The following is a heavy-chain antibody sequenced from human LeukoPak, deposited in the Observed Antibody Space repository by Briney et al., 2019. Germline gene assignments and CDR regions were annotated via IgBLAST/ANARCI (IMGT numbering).Heavy chain of an antibody. D-gene: IGHD1-26*01. CDR2: INWNGAAT. Sequence: GGSLRLSCEGSGFTLDDYGISWVRHVPGKGLQWVSGINWNGAATGHGDSAKGRFTISRDNAKNSLYLQMKSLRVEDTAVYYCARDAGGRTQREGWFDPWGQGTLVTVSS. CDR3: ARDAGGRTQREGWFDP. J-gene: IGHJ5*02. CDR1: GFTLDDYG. V-gene: IGHV3-20*04.